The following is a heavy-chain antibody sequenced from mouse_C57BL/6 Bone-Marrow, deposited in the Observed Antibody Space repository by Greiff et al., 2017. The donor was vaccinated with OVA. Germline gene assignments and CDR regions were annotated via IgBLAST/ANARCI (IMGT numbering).Heavy chain of an antibody. CDR2: IDPSDSYT. CDR3: ARGILRPLV. CDR1: GYTFTSYW. Sequence: QVQLQQPGAELVKPGASVNLSCKASGYTFTSYWMQWVKQRPGQGLEWIGEIDPSDSYTNYNQKFKGKATLTVDTSSSTAYMQLSSLTSEDSAVYYCARGILRPLVWGTGTTVTVSS. D-gene: IGHD1-2*01. V-gene: IGHV1-50*01. J-gene: IGHJ1*03.